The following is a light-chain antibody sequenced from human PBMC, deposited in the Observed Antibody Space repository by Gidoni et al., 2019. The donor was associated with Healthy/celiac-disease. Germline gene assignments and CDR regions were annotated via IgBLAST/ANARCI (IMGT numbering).Light chain of an antibody. V-gene: IGLV3-25*03. CDR3: QSADSSGTYWV. CDR1: ALPKQY. J-gene: IGLJ3*02. Sequence: SYELTRPPPVSVSPGKTARITCSGDALPKQYAYWYQQKPGQAPVLVIYKDSERPSGIPERFSGSSSGTTVTLTISGVQAEDEADYYCQSADSSGTYWVFGGGTKLTVL. CDR2: KDS.